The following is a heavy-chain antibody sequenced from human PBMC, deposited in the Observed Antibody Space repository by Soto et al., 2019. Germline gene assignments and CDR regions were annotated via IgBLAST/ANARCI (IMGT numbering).Heavy chain of an antibody. V-gene: IGHV3-13*01. CDR3: ARVLASSGWSLGY. CDR1: GFTFSSYD. Sequence: EVQLVESGGGLVQPGGSLRLSCAASGFTFSSYDMHWVRQATGKGLEWVSAIGTAGDTYYPGSVKGRFTISRENAKNSLYLQMNSLIAGDTAVYYCARVLASSGWSLGYWGQGTLVTVSS. CDR2: IGTAGDT. J-gene: IGHJ4*02. D-gene: IGHD6-19*01.